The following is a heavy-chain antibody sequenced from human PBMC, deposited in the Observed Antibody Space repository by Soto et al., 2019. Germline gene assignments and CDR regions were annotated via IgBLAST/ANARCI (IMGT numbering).Heavy chain of an antibody. Sequence: QAQLVQSGAEVKKPGASVKISCKASDYTFTSKSLVWVRQAPGHGLEWVGWISPYNGRTEYAKNVQGRVAMTRDTSTSTAYMERRSLRSDDTATYYCARDRNGGNCCDAFDIWGQGTMVTVSS. CDR1: DYTFTSKS. J-gene: IGHJ3*02. CDR2: ISPYNGRT. D-gene: IGHD2-21*01. CDR3: ARDRNGGNCCDAFDI. V-gene: IGHV1-18*01.